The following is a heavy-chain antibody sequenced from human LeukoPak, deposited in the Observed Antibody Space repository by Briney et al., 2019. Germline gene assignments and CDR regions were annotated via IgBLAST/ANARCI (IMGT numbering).Heavy chain of an antibody. CDR2: ICDSGRTI. V-gene: IGHV3-11*01. Sequence: GGSLRLFCAASGFTFRDYYMSCIPQARGKGLVCGTYICDSGRTIYYEDSVKGRFTISRDNAKNSVYLQMNNLRAEDTAVSYCARDRLGDYDHSGYYDKWGQGTLVTVSS. CDR1: GFTFRDYY. CDR3: ARDRLGDYDHSGYYDK. D-gene: IGHD3-22*01. J-gene: IGHJ4*02.